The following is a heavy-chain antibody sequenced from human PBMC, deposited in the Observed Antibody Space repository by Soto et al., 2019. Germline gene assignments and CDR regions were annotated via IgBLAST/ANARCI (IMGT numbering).Heavy chain of an antibody. CDR1: GFTFSSYW. CDR2: IKQDGSEK. CDR3: ARQDCSSNRSPIGYNWFDP. J-gene: IGHJ5*02. D-gene: IGHD2-2*01. Sequence: PGGSLRLSCAASGFTFSSYWMSWVRQAPGKGLEWVANIKQDGSEKYYVDSVKGRFTISRDDAKNSLYLQMNSLRAEDTAVYYCARQDCSSNRSPIGYNWFDPWGQGTLVTVSS. V-gene: IGHV3-7*03.